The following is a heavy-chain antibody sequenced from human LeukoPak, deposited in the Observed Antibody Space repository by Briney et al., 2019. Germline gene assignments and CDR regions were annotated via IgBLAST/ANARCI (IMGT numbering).Heavy chain of an antibody. Sequence: ASVKVSCKASGYTFTGCYMHWVRQAPGQGLEWMGWINPNSGGTNYAQKFQGWVTMTRDTSISTAYMELSRLRSDDTAVYYCARGTTPGLYYYYGMDVWGQGTTVTVSS. CDR2: INPNSGGT. D-gene: IGHD1-1*01. CDR3: ARGTTPGLYYYYGMDV. V-gene: IGHV1-2*04. CDR1: GYTFTGCY. J-gene: IGHJ6*02.